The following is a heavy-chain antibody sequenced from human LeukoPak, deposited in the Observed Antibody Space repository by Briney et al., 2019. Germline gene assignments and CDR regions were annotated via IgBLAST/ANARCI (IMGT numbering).Heavy chain of an antibody. CDR3: ARVPYYYDSSGYYPSGY. J-gene: IGHJ4*02. CDR2: ISGSGSTI. V-gene: IGHV3-11*01. D-gene: IGHD3-22*01. CDR1: GFTFSDYY. Sequence: GGSLRLSCAASGFTFSDYYMSWIRQAPGKGLEWVSYISGSGSTIYYADSVKGRFTISRDNAKNSLYLQMNSLRAEDTAVYYCARVPYYYDSSGYYPSGYWGQGTLVTVSS.